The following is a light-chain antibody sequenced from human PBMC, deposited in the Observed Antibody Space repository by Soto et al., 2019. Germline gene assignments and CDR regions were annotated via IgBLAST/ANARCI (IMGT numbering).Light chain of an antibody. CDR1: QSVLYSSNNKNY. CDR2: WAS. CDR3: QQYYSTPRT. V-gene: IGKV4-1*01. J-gene: IGKJ1*01. Sequence: DIVMTQSPDSLAVSLGESATINCKSSQSVLYSSNNKNYLAWYQQKPGQPPKLLIYWASTRESGVPDRFSGSGSGKDFTLTISSLQAEDVAVYYCQQYYSTPRTFGQGIKVEIK.